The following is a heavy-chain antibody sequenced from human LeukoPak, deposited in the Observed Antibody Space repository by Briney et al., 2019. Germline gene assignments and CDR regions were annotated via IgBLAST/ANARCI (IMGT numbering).Heavy chain of an antibody. J-gene: IGHJ4*02. CDR3: AGDSSSWYPIIDY. CDR2: TYYRSKWYN. V-gene: IGHV6-1*01. D-gene: IGHD6-13*01. CDR1: GDSVSSNSAA. Sequence: SQTLSLTCAISGDSVSSNSAAWDWIRQSPSRGLEWLGRTYYRSKWYNDYAVSVKSRITINPDTSKNQFSLQLNSVTPEDTAVYYCAGDSSSWYPIIDYWGQGTLVTVSS.